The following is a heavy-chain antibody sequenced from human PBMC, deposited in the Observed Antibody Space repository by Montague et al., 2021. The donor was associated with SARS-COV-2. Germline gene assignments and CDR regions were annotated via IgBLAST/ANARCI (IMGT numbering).Heavy chain of an antibody. V-gene: IGHV4-39*02. Sequence: SETLSLTCTVSGGSISSSIDYWGWIRQPPGKGLEWIGSVYESGRTYYNPSLKSRVTISVDTSQNRFSLKLRSVTAADTAVYYCARDGGIGDSGSNTWSYYYYGMDVWGQGTAVTVSS. J-gene: IGHJ6*02. CDR3: ARDGGIGDSGSNTWSYYYYGMDV. CDR2: VYESGRT. D-gene: IGHD3-22*01. CDR1: GGSISSSIDY.